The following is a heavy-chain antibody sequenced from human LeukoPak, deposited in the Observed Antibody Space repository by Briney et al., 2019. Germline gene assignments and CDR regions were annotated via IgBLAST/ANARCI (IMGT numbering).Heavy chain of an antibody. D-gene: IGHD5-18*01. V-gene: IGHV3-23*01. CDR1: GFTFRRYW. Sequence: GGSLRLSCAASGFTFRRYWMHWVRQTPGKGLEWVSTISGGGDGALYADSVKGRFTISRDNSKNTLFLQMNSLRAEDTAVYYCAKMTRGYSYGTLDYWGQGTLVTVSS. J-gene: IGHJ4*02. CDR3: AKMTRGYSYGTLDY. CDR2: ISGGGDGA.